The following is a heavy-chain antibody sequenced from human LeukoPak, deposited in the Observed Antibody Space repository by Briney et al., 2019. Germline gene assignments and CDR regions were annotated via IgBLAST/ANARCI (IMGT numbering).Heavy chain of an antibody. CDR1: GFTFSSYE. CDR2: ISSSGSTI. CDR3: ARDRLGVRGVPYFDY. Sequence: GGSLRLSCAASGFTFSSYEMNWVRQAPGKGLEWVSYISSSGSTIYYADSVKGRFTISRDNAKNSLYLQMNSLRAEDTALYYCARDRLGVRGVPYFDYWGQGTLVTVSS. J-gene: IGHJ4*02. V-gene: IGHV3-48*03. D-gene: IGHD3-10*01.